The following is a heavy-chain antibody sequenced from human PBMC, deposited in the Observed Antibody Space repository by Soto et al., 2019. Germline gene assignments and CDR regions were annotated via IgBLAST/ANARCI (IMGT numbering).Heavy chain of an antibody. CDR2: ITSGATTV. D-gene: IGHD3-10*02. J-gene: IGHJ5*02. CDR3: ARDHGLNYVPNWLDP. CDR1: GFTFSSYG. V-gene: IGHV3-48*04. Sequence: GGSLRLSCAASGFTFSSYGMHWVRQAPGKGLEWVSYITSGATTVYYADSVKGRFTISRDNAKNSLFLQMNSLRAEDTAVYYCARDHGLNYVPNWLDPWGQGTLVTV.